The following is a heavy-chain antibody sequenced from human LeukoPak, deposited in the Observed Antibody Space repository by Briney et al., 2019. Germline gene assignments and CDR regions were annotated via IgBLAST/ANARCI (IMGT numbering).Heavy chain of an antibody. CDR3: ARAGYDRMLFDY. J-gene: IGHJ4*02. CDR2: TNPSGGST. V-gene: IGHV1-46*01. CDR1: GYTFTSYY. D-gene: IGHD3-22*01. Sequence: ASVKVSCKASGYTFTSYYMHWVRQAPGQGLEWMGITNPSGGSTSYAQKFQGRVTMTRDTSTSTVYMELSSLRSEDTAVYYCARAGYDRMLFDYWGQGTLVTVSS.